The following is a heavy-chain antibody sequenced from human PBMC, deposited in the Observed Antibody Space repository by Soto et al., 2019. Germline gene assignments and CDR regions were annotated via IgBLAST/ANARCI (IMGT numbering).Heavy chain of an antibody. CDR2: IYWDDDQ. J-gene: IGHJ3*02. V-gene: IGHV2-5*02. CDR3: AHSSRYSAFDI. D-gene: IGHD2-15*01. CDR1: GFSLRTSGVS. Sequence: QITLKESGPTLVKDTQTLTLTCTFSGFSLRTSGVSVGWIRQPPGKALEWLALIYWDDDQRYSPSLRNRLTITKDTSKNQVVLTTTNVDPVDTATFYCAHSSRYSAFDIWGPGTLVTVSS.